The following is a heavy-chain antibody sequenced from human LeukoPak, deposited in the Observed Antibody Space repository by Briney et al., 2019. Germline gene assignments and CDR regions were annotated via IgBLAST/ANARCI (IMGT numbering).Heavy chain of an antibody. Sequence: GGSLRLSCATSGLTFTNAWMSWFRQAPGKGLEWVGRIKSKTDGGTTDYAAPVKGRFTISRDDSKNTLYLQMNSLKTEDTAVYYCTVPVGATDYWGQGTLVTVSS. D-gene: IGHD1-26*01. CDR2: IKSKTDGGTT. CDR1: GLTFTNAW. V-gene: IGHV3-15*01. J-gene: IGHJ4*02. CDR3: TVPVGATDY.